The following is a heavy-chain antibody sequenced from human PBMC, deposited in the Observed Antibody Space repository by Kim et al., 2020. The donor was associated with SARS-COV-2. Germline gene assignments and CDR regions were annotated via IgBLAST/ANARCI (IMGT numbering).Heavy chain of an antibody. CDR1: GFTFDDDA. D-gene: IGHD1-20*01. CDR3: AKLPITGDTIDY. Sequence: GGSLRLSCAVSGFTFDDDAMHWVRQAPGTGLEWVSGISWNSGSIGYADSVKGRFTIFRDNAKNSLYLQMNSLRAEDTALYYCAKLPITGDTIDYGGQGTLNTVST. J-gene: IGHJ4*02. CDR2: ISWNSGSI. V-gene: IGHV3-9*01.